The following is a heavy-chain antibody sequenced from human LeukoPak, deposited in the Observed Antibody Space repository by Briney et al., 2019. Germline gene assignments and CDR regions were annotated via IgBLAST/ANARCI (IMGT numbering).Heavy chain of an antibody. CDR3: ARPGGSWYPWYFDY. D-gene: IGHD6-13*01. J-gene: IGHJ4*02. CDR1: GGSISSGDYY. V-gene: IGHV4-39*01. CDR2: IYYSGST. Sequence: PSETLSLTCTVSGGSISSGDYYWSWIRQPPGKGLEWIGSIYYSGSTYYNPSLKSRVTISVDTSKNQFSLKLSSVTAADTAVYYCARPGGSWYPWYFDYWGQGTLVTVSS.